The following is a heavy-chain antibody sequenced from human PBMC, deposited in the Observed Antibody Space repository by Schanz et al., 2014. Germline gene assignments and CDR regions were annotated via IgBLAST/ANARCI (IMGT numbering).Heavy chain of an antibody. CDR1: GYTFTAYG. J-gene: IGHJ5*02. CDR2: IVPIAGIT. D-gene: IGHD3-22*01. CDR3: AREVGLYDRGWFDP. V-gene: IGHV1-18*01. Sequence: VQSVHSGTEVQKLGASVKVSCQTSGYTFTAYGINWVRQAPGQGLEWMGWIVPIAGITNYAQRFQGRVTITADKSSDTAYMELSSLRSEDTAVYYCAREVGLYDRGWFDPWGQGTLVTVSS.